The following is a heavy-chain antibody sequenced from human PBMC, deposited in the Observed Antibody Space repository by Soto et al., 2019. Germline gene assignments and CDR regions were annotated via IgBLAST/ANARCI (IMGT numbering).Heavy chain of an antibody. CDR3: ATDPYSGSYGAFDL. CDR2: VKSRSDGGTV. J-gene: IGHJ3*01. Sequence: EAQLVESGGGLVKPGGSLSLLCAASGFTFSNAWMNRVRRAPGKGLEWVGRVKSRSDGGTVDYAAPVKGRFAISRDDSKNTFSLQMNSLKTEDTAVYYCATDPYSGSYGAFDLWGQGTVVTVSS. V-gene: IGHV3-15*01. CDR1: GFTFSNAW. D-gene: IGHD1-26*01.